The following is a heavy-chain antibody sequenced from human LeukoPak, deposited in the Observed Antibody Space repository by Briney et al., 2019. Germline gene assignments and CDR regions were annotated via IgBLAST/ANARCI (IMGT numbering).Heavy chain of an antibody. J-gene: IGHJ6*03. CDR1: GGSISDYY. Sequence: SETLSLTCNVSGGSISDYYWSWIRQPAGRGLEWVGRIYTTGSTNYNPSLKSRVTISVGTSKNQFSLKLSSVTAADTAVYYCARGGAGLYYYMDVWGKGTTVTVSS. CDR3: ARGGAGLYYYMDV. V-gene: IGHV4-4*07. CDR2: IYTTGST.